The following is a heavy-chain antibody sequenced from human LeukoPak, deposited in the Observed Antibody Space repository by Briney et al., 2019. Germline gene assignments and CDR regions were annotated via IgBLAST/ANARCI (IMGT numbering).Heavy chain of an antibody. D-gene: IGHD3-22*01. J-gene: IGHJ4*02. V-gene: IGHV3-53*01. CDR2: IHSGGNT. Sequence: GGSLRLSCAASGFSLSSYGMNWVRQAPGKGLEWVSVIHSGGNTYYADSVKGRFTISRDNFKNTLYLQMDSLRAEDTAMYYCARDVGYYYDGSGIYWGQGTLVTVSS. CDR1: GFSLSSYG. CDR3: ARDVGYYYDGSGIY.